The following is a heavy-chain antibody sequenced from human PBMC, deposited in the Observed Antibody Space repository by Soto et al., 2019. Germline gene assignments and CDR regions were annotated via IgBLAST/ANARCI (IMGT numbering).Heavy chain of an antibody. CDR3: ATDLTYSSSWSFDY. CDR1: GYTLTELS. Sequence: ASVKVSCKVSGYTLTELSMHWVRQAPGKGLEWMGGFDPEDGETIYAQKFQGRVTMTEDTSTDTAYMELSSLRSEDTAVYYCATDLTYSSSWSFDYWGQGTLVTVSS. D-gene: IGHD6-13*01. J-gene: IGHJ4*02. V-gene: IGHV1-24*01. CDR2: FDPEDGET.